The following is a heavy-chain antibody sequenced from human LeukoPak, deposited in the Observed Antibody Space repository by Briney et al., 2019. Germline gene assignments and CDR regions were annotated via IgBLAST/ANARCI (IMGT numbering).Heavy chain of an antibody. D-gene: IGHD5-18*01. V-gene: IGHV4-4*09. Sequence: SETLSLTCSVSGGSINGYSWGWVRQPPGKRLECIGYMFDRGSPNHHPSLQNRVTTSVDTSKNEFSLRLTSVTAADTAVSYCARRIQLWSYWHFDLWGRGTLVTVSS. CDR1: GGSINGYS. CDR2: MFDRGSP. CDR3: ARRIQLWSYWHFDL. J-gene: IGHJ2*01.